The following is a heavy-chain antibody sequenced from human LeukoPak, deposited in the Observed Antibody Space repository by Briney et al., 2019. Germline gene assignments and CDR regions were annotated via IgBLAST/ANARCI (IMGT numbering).Heavy chain of an antibody. CDR2: IYYSGST. CDR1: GGSTRSHY. CDR3: AREGTDQYYYYYMDV. Sequence: SETLSLTCTVSGGSTRSHYWSWIRQPPGKGLEWIGYIYYSGSTSYNPSLKSRVTISLDTSKNQFSLKLSSVTAADTAVYYCAREGTDQYYYYYMDVWGKGTTVTVSS. J-gene: IGHJ6*03. D-gene: IGHD3-10*01. V-gene: IGHV4-59*11.